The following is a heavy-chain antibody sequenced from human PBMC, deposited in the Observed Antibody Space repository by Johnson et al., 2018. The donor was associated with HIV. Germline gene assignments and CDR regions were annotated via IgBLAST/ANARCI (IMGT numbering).Heavy chain of an antibody. CDR2: ISSDGSNK. CDR1: GFTFSSYA. D-gene: IGHD1-26*01. CDR3: TTDGYLVGATPRAFDI. Sequence: VQLVESGGGVVQPGRSLRLSCAASGFTFSSYAMHWVRQAPGKGLEWVAVISSDGSNKYYADSVKGRFTTSRANSKNTLYLQMNSLKTEATAVYYCTTDGYLVGATPRAFDIWGQGTMVTVSS. J-gene: IGHJ3*02. V-gene: IGHV3-30*04.